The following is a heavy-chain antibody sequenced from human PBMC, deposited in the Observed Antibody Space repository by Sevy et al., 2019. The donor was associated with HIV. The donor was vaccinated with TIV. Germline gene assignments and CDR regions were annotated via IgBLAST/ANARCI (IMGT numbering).Heavy chain of an antibody. Sequence: GESLKISCAASGFTFSSYSMNWVRQAPGKGLEWVSYISSSSSTIYYADSVKGRFTISRDNAKNSLYLQMNSLRDEDTAVYYCARDYYGSGSYYDYWGQGTLVTVSS. CDR1: GFTFSSYS. D-gene: IGHD3-10*01. CDR3: ARDYYGSGSYYDY. J-gene: IGHJ4*02. V-gene: IGHV3-48*02. CDR2: ISSSSSTI.